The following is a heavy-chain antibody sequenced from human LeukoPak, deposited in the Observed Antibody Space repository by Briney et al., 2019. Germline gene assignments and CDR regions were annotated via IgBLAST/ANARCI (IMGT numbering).Heavy chain of an antibody. Sequence: PSETLSLTCVVPGGSISSSNYYWAWIRQPPGKGLEWIGTCYSGGSAYYNPSLTSRVSISKDTSDNQFSLRLYSVSAADTAVYYCARKQGGTMYDVWGQGTQVTVSS. CDR2: CYSGGSA. V-gene: IGHV4-39*07. J-gene: IGHJ4*02. D-gene: IGHD1-7*01. CDR3: ARKQGGTMYDV. CDR1: GGSISSSNYY.